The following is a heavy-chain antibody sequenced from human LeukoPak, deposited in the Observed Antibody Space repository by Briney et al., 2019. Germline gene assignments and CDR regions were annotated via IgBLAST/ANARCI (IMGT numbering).Heavy chain of an antibody. CDR1: GGSISSSF. CDR2: IYADGST. J-gene: IGHJ4*02. CDR3: ARAPSGCGGTCAFDY. Sequence: KPSETLSLTCTVSGGSISSSFWSWIRQPAGKGLEWVGRIYADGSTNYNPSLKSRITLSLDTPENQFSLKLTSVTAADTAVYFCARAPSGCGGTCAFDYWGQGTLVTVSS. D-gene: IGHD2-15*01. V-gene: IGHV4-4*07.